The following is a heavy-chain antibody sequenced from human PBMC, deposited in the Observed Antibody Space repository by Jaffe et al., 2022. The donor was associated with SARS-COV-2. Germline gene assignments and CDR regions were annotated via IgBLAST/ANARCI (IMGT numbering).Heavy chain of an antibody. J-gene: IGHJ4*02. CDR3: AKDDSSSWSN. CDR1: GFTFDDYA. CDR2: ISWNSGSI. Sequence: EVQLVESGGGLVQPGRSLRLSCAASGFTFDDYAMHWVRQAPGKGLEWVSGISWNSGSIGYADSVKGRFTISRDNAKNSLYLQMNSLRAEDTALYYCAKDDSSSWSNWGQGTLVTVSS. D-gene: IGHD6-13*01. V-gene: IGHV3-9*01.